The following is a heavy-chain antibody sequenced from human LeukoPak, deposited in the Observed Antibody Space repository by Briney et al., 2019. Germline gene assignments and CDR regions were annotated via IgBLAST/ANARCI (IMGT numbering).Heavy chain of an antibody. Sequence: GASVKVSCKASGGTFSSYAISWVRQAPGQGLEWMGGIIPIFGTANYAQKFQGRVTITADKSTSTAYMELSSLRSEDTAVYNCARGVATIVFDIWGQGTMVTVSS. J-gene: IGHJ3*02. CDR2: IIPIFGTA. D-gene: IGHD5-12*01. CDR1: GGTFSSYA. V-gene: IGHV1-69*06. CDR3: ARGVATIVFDI.